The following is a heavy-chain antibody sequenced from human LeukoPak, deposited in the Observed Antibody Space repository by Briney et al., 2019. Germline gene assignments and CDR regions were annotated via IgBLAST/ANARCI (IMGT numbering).Heavy chain of an antibody. V-gene: IGHV4-61*01. CDR2: IYYSGST. Sequence: SETLSLTCTVSGGSVSGGSYYWSWIRQPPGKGLEWIGYIYYSGSTTYNPSLKSRVTISVDTSKNKFSLKLSSVTAADTAVYYCARVPISTTARGYFDYWGQGTLVTVSS. J-gene: IGHJ4*02. D-gene: IGHD4-17*01. CDR3: ARVPISTTARGYFDY. CDR1: GGSVSGGSYY.